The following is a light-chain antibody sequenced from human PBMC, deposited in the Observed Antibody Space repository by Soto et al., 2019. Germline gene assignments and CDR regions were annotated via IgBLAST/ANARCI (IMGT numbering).Light chain of an antibody. CDR1: KLGDKY. CDR3: QAWDSSIHYV. CDR2: QDS. J-gene: IGLJ1*01. Sequence: SYELTQPPSVSVSPGQTASITCSGDKLGDKYACWYQQKPGQSPVLVIYQDSKRPPGIPERFSGSNSGNTATLTISGTQAMDEADYYCQAWDSSIHYVFGTGTKLTVL. V-gene: IGLV3-1*01.